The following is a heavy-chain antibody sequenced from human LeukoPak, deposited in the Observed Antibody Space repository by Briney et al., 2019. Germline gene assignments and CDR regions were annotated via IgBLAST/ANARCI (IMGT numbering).Heavy chain of an antibody. CDR2: FDPEDGET. CDR3: ARGDTSIVGAINNAFDI. CDR1: GYTLTELS. D-gene: IGHD1-26*01. Sequence: ASVKVSCKVSGYTLTELSMHWVRQAPGKGLEWMGGFDPEDGETIYAQKFQGRVTITADESTSTAYMELSSLRSEDTAVYYCARGDTSIVGAINNAFDIWGQGTMVTVSS. J-gene: IGHJ3*02. V-gene: IGHV1-24*01.